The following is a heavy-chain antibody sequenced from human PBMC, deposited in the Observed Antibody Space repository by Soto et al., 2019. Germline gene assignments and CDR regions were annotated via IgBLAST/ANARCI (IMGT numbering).Heavy chain of an antibody. D-gene: IGHD3-22*01. CDR1: GFTSSSYW. J-gene: IGHJ3*02. CDR3: ARVWYYYDTSDHFSADAFDI. CDR2: ISNDGTST. V-gene: IGHV3-74*01. Sequence: EVQLVESGGGLVQPGGSLRLSCAASGFTSSSYWMHWVRQAPGKGLVWVSRISNDGTSTNYADSVKGRFTISRDNAKNTVYLEMNSLRAEDTAVYYCARVWYYYDTSDHFSADAFDIWGQGTTVTVSS.